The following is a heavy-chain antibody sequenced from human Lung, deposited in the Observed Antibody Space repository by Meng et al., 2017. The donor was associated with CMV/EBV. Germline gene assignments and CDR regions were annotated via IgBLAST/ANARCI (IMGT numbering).Heavy chain of an antibody. V-gene: IGHV3-21*01. CDR1: GFTFRRHN. D-gene: IGHD3-9*01. CDR2: ISSSMITI. J-gene: IGHJ4*02. CDR3: AREGDVLTGDLDY. Sequence: ASGFTFRRHNMHWVRQAPGKGLEWVSSISSSMITINYIDSVKGRFTISRDNARNSLYLQMSSLRAEDTAIYYCAREGDVLTGDLDYWGQGTLVTVSS.